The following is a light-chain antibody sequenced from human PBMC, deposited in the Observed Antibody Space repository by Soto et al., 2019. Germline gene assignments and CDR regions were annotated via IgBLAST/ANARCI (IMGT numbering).Light chain of an antibody. CDR1: QGVSRK. CDR2: GAS. J-gene: IGKJ3*01. V-gene: IGKV3-15*01. Sequence: DIVMTQSPATLSVAPGERVTFSCRASQGVSRKLAWYQHKPGQAPRLLISGASTGATGIPARFSGSGSGTEFTLTISRLEPEDFAVYYCQQYGSSPGLFTFGPGTKVDIK. CDR3: QQYGSSPGLFT.